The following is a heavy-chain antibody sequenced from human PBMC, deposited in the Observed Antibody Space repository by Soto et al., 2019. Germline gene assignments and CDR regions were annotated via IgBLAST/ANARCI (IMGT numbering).Heavy chain of an antibody. J-gene: IGHJ4*02. D-gene: IGHD3-3*01. CDR2: IYYSGST. CDR3: ARTEDFWSGNFDY. CDR1: GGSISSYY. V-gene: IGHV4-59*01. Sequence: SETLSLTCTVSGGSISSYYWSWIRQPPGKGLEWIGYIYYSGSTNYNPSLKSRVTISVDTSKNQFSLKLSSVTAADTAVYYCARTEDFWSGNFDYWGQGTLVTVSS.